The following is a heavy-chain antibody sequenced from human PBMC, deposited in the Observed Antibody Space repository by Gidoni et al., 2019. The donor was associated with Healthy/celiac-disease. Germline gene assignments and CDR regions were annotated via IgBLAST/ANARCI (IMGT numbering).Heavy chain of an antibody. D-gene: IGHD5-12*01. V-gene: IGHV4-61*02. CDR2: IYTSGST. CDR1: GGSISSGSYY. CDR3: ARGERATIDY. J-gene: IGHJ4*02. Sequence: QVQLQESGPGLVKPSTTLSLTCPVSGGSISSGSYYWSWIRQPAGKGVECIGGIYTSGSTNYNPSLKRRVTISVDTSKNLFSLKLSSVTAADTAVYYCARGERATIDYWGQGTLVTVSS.